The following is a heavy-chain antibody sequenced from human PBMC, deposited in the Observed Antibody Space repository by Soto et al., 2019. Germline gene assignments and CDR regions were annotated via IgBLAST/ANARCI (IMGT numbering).Heavy chain of an antibody. Sequence: SETLSLTCAVYGGSFSGYYWSWIRQPPGKGLEWIGEINHSGSTNYNPSLKSRVTISVDTSKNQFSLKLSSVTAADTAVYYCARGYGSPFDDWGQGTLVTVSS. J-gene: IGHJ4*02. V-gene: IGHV4-34*01. CDR3: ARGYGSPFDD. CDR1: GGSFSGYY. D-gene: IGHD4-17*01. CDR2: INHSGST.